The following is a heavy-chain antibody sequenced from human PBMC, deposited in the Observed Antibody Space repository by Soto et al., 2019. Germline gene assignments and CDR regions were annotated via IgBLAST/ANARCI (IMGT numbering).Heavy chain of an antibody. D-gene: IGHD3-3*01. V-gene: IGHV3-13*01. Sequence: GGSLRLSCAASGFTFSSYDMHWVRQATGKGLEWVSAIGTAGDTYYPGSVKGRFTISRENAKNSLYLQMNSLRAGDTAVYYCASGANSYYDFWSGYYKREGPTPPMDVWGKGTTVTVSS. CDR1: GFTFSSYD. CDR2: IGTAGDT. CDR3: ASGANSYYDFWSGYYKREGPTPPMDV. J-gene: IGHJ6*03.